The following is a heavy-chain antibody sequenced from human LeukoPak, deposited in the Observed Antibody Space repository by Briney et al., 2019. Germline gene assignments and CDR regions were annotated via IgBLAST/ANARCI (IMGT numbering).Heavy chain of an antibody. D-gene: IGHD5-24*01. J-gene: IGHJ5*02. V-gene: IGHV4-34*01. CDR2: INHSGSS. CDR1: GGSFSGYY. Sequence: SETLSLTCAVYGGSFSGYYWSWIRQPPGKGLEWIGEINHSGSSNYNPSLKSRVTISVDTSKNQFSLKLTSVTAADTAVYYCARHPSGRMWLQQGGWFDPWGQGTLVTVSS. CDR3: ARHPSGRMWLQQGGWFDP.